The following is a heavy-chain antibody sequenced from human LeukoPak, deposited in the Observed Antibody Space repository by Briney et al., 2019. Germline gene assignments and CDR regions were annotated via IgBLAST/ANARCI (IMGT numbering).Heavy chain of an antibody. CDR3: AQTNQGWFHP. CDR1: GASINNTAFY. CDR2: VFFSGST. J-gene: IGHJ5*02. Sequence: MASETLSLTCAISGASINNTAFYWAWIRQTPGKGLEWIGTVFFSGSTYYNPPFGSRVALSVDTSHNRFSLTLRSVTAADTSLYFCAQTNQGWFHPWGQGILVAVSS. V-gene: IGHV4-39*01. D-gene: IGHD1-1*01.